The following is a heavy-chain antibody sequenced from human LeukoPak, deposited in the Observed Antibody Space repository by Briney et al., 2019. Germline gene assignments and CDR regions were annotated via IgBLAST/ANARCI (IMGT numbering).Heavy chain of an antibody. Sequence: GGSLRLSCAASGFIFTNFFMSWVRQAPGKGLEWVSTVYGGGNTAYADSVKGRFTISRDTSKNTLLLQMNSLRAEDTAVYFCVRERFGAYVENWGQGALVTVSS. D-gene: IGHD3-10*01. CDR3: VRERFGAYVEN. CDR1: GFIFTNFF. CDR2: VYGGGNT. J-gene: IGHJ4*02. V-gene: IGHV3-53*01.